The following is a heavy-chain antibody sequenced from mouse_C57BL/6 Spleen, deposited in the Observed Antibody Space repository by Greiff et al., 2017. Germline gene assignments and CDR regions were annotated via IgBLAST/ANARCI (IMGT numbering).Heavy chain of an antibody. Sequence: EVKLLESGPELVKPGASVKISCKASGYSFTDYNMNWVKQSNGKSLEWIGVINPNYGTTSYNQKFKGKATLTVDQSSSTAYMQLNSLTSEDSAVYYCARIEIYYYGSSYFYYAMDYWGQGTSVTVSS. D-gene: IGHD1-1*01. CDR2: INPNYGTT. J-gene: IGHJ4*01. CDR3: ARIEIYYYGSSYFYYAMDY. V-gene: IGHV1-39*01. CDR1: GYSFTDYN.